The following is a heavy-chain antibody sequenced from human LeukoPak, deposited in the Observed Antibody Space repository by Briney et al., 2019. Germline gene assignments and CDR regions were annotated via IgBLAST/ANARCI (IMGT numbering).Heavy chain of an antibody. D-gene: IGHD3-10*01. V-gene: IGHV3-23*01. CDR3: AQVFSSRNFPFDY. CDR2: ISISGGGT. Sequence: PGGSLRLSCAASGFTFSPYSLSWVRQAPGEGLEWVSTISISGGGTYYADSVKGWFTISRDNSKNTVYLDMNGVRAEDTAVYYCAQVFSSRNFPFDYWGQGTQVTVSS. J-gene: IGHJ4*02. CDR1: GFTFSPYS.